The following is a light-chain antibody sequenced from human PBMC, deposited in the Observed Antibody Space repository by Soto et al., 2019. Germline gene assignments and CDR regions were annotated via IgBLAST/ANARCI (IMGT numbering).Light chain of an antibody. Sequence: ETVLTQSPGTLSLSPAERATLSCRSSQSVSSRYLAWYQQKHGQAPRLLIYRTSNRATGIPARFSGSVSGTDFTLTISSLEKEDCAVYYCQQRSNWPHTFGQGTRLEIK. V-gene: IGKV3D-20*02. CDR3: QQRSNWPHT. CDR2: RTS. J-gene: IGKJ5*01. CDR1: QSVSSRY.